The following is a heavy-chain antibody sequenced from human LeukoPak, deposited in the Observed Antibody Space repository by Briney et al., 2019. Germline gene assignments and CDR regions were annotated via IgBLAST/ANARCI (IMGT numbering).Heavy chain of an antibody. CDR3: AAATTGTTFFDY. V-gene: IGHV1-2*02. CDR2: INSDSGAT. CDR1: GYTFSGYY. Sequence: ASVKVSCKASGYTFSGYYMFWVRQAPGQGLELMGWINSDSGATNYAQKFQGRVTMTRDTSISTAYMELSSLRSDDTGVYYCAAATTGTTFFDYWGQGTLVTVSS. D-gene: IGHD1-1*01. J-gene: IGHJ4*02.